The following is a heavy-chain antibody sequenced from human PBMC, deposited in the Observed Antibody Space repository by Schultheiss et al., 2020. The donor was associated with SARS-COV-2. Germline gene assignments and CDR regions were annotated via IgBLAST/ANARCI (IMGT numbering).Heavy chain of an antibody. V-gene: IGHV4-59*12. CDR3: ARDDGGYSFGR. CDR1: GGSISSYY. Sequence: SETLSLTCTVSGGSISSYYWSWIRQPPGKGLEWIGNIHYSGNTYYNPSLKSRVIISVDTSKNQYSLRLSSVTAADTAVYFCARDDGGYSFGRWGQGALVTVSS. CDR2: IHYSGNT. J-gene: IGHJ4*02. D-gene: IGHD5-18*01.